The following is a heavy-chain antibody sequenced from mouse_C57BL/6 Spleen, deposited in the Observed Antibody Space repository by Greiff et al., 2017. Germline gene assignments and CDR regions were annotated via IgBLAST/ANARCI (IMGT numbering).Heavy chain of an antibody. J-gene: IGHJ1*03. CDR1: GYTFTDYN. Sequence: VQLQQSGPELVKPGASVKIPCKASGYTFTDYNMDWVKQSHGKSLEWIGDINPNNGGTIYNQKFKGKATLTVDKSSSTAYMELRSLTSEDTAVYYCARKGPIYYYGSSYTWYFDVWGTGTTVTVSS. D-gene: IGHD1-1*01. CDR3: ARKGPIYYYGSSYTWYFDV. V-gene: IGHV1-18*01. CDR2: INPNNGGT.